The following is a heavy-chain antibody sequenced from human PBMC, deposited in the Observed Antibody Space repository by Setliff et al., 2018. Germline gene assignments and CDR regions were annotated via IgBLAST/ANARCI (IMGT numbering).Heavy chain of an antibody. D-gene: IGHD3-22*01. J-gene: IGHJ5*02. Sequence: PSETLSLTCAVYGGSFSGYYWSWIRQPPGKGLEWIGSIYYSGITYYNPSLKSRVTISVDTSKNQFSLKLSSVTAADTAVYYCARLGGSSGSGGFYYYYYYIRWFDPWSQGTLVTVSS. CDR3: ARLGGSSGSGGFYYYYYYIRWFDP. V-gene: IGHV4-34*01. CDR2: IYYSGIT. CDR1: GGSFSGYY.